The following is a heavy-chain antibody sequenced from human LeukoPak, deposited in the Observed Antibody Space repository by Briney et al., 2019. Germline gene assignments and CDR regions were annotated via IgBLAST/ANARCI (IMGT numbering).Heavy chain of an antibody. V-gene: IGHV1-2*02. CDR3: ARDHYDSSGYYYGADAFDI. Sequence: ASVKVSCKASGYTFTGYYMHWVRQAPGQGLEWMGWINPNSGGTNYAQKFQGRVTMTRDTSISTAYMELSRLRSDDTAVYYCARDHYDSSGYYYGADAFDIWGQGTMVTVSS. CDR1: GYTFTGYY. CDR2: INPNSGGT. D-gene: IGHD3-22*01. J-gene: IGHJ3*02.